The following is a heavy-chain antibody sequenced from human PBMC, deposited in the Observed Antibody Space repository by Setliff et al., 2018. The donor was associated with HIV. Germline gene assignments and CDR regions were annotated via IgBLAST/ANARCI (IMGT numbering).Heavy chain of an antibody. CDR2: GHHSGTF. J-gene: IGHJ3*02. CDR1: DGPINNYW. V-gene: IGHV4-59*08. Sequence: SETLSLTCTVSDGPINNYWWNWIRQSPGKGLEWIGFGHHSGTFSYNPSLNSRFTISIDTSKNQFSLKATSVTAEDTAVYYCARASSRLNCSGGSCYRAPYAFDIWGQGTMVTVSS. CDR3: ARASSRLNCSGGSCYRAPYAFDI. D-gene: IGHD2-15*01.